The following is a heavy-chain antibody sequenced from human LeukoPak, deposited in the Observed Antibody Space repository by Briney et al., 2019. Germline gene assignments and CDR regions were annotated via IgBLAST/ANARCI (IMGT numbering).Heavy chain of an antibody. Sequence: ASVKVSCKASGYTFTGYCMHWVRQAPGQGLEWMGRINPNSGGTNYAQKFQGRVTMTRDTSISTAYMELSRLRSDDTAVYYCASLYYGSGSYGRYNPPFDYWGQGTLVTVSS. CDR1: GYTFTGYC. CDR2: INPNSGGT. J-gene: IGHJ4*02. CDR3: ASLYYGSGSYGRYNPPFDY. D-gene: IGHD3-10*01. V-gene: IGHV1-2*06.